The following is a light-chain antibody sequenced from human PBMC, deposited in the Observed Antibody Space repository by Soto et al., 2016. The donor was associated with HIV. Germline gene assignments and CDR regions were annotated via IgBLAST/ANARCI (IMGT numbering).Light chain of an antibody. CDR1: NIGTKS. J-gene: IGLJ3*02. CDR3: QVWDVTTKXRV. CDR2: DDN. Sequence: SYVLTQSPPVSVAPGKTARITCRGDNIGTKSVHWYQQRPGQAPVLVIYDDNDRPSGIPERFSGSNSGNTATLTISRVEAGDEADFYXQVWDVTTKXRVFGGGTKLTVL. V-gene: IGLV3-21*03.